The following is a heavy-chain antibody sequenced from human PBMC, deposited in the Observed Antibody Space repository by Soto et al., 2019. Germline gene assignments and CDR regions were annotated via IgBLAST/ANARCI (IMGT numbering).Heavy chain of an antibody. CDR1: GGSISSYY. Sequence: PSETLSLTCTVSGGSISSYYWSWIRQSPSRGLEWLGRTYYRSKWYNDYAVSVKSRITINPDTSKNQFSLQLNSVTPEDTAVYYCARGSPDHLDYWGQGTLVTVSS. CDR2: TYYRSKWYN. CDR3: ARGSPDHLDY. V-gene: IGHV6-1*01. J-gene: IGHJ4*02.